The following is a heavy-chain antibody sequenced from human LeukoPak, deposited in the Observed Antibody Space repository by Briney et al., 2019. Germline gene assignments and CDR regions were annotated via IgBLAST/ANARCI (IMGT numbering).Heavy chain of an antibody. CDR1: GGSLSNYY. J-gene: IGHJ4*02. D-gene: IGHD1-1*01. Sequence: SETLSLTCTVSGGSLSNYYWSWIRQPAGKGLEWIGRVYASGSTNYNPSLKSRVSMSVDTSKNLLSLKLSSVTAADTAVYYCARRDWNDHYFDYWGQGTLVTVSS. V-gene: IGHV4-4*07. CDR2: VYASGST. CDR3: ARRDWNDHYFDY.